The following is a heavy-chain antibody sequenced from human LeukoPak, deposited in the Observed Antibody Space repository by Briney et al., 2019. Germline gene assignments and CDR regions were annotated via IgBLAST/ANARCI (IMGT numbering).Heavy chain of an antibody. CDR2: ISYDGSNK. CDR3: ARDRQWLALDY. J-gene: IGHJ4*02. D-gene: IGHD6-19*01. CDR1: GFTFSNYA. Sequence: GGSLRLSCAASGFTFSNYAMHWVRQTPGKGLEWVAVISYDGSNKYYADPVKGRFTISRDNSKNTLFLRMNSLRADDTAVYYCARDRQWLALDYWGQGTLVTVSS. V-gene: IGHV3-30-3*01.